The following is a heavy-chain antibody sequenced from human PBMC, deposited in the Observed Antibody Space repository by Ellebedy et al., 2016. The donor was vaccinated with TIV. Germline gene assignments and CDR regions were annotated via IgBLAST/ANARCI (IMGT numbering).Heavy chain of an antibody. D-gene: IGHD2-15*01. Sequence: GESLKISCAASGLTFKSAWVNWVRQAPGKGLEWVGRIKSKTDGGTVNYAAPVKGRFTIPRDDLRKTLYRHMNSLKAEDTAVYYCTTPTRWIGYCSGGTCPPGMDVWGKGTTVAVSS. CDR3: TTPTRWIGYCSGGTCPPGMDV. J-gene: IGHJ6*03. V-gene: IGHV3-15*01. CDR1: GLTFKSAW. CDR2: IKSKTDGGTV.